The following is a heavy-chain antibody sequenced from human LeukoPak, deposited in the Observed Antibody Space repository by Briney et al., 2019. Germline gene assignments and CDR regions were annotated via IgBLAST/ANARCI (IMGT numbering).Heavy chain of an antibody. V-gene: IGHV1-69*01. D-gene: IGHD4-17*01. CDR3: ARGTTVTPYYFDY. J-gene: IGHJ4*02. CDR1: GGTFSSYA. Sequence: SVKVSCKASGGTFSSYAISWVRQAPAQGLECMGGIIPIFGTANYAQKFQGRVTITADESTSTAYMELSSLRSEDTAVYYCARGTTVTPYYFDYWGQGTLVTVSS. CDR2: IIPIFGTA.